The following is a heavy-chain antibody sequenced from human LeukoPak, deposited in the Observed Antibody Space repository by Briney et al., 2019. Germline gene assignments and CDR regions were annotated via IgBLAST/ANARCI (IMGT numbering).Heavy chain of an antibody. J-gene: IGHJ1*01. V-gene: IGHV3-21*01. CDR2: ISSSSSYI. Sequence: GGSLRLSCAASGFTFSSYSMNWVRQAPGKGLGWVSSISSSSSYIYYADSVKGRFTISRDNAKNSLYLQMNSLRAEDTAVYYCARVTGTKGGYFQHWGQGTLVTVSS. CDR3: ARVTGTKGGYFQH. CDR1: GFTFSSYS. D-gene: IGHD1-20*01.